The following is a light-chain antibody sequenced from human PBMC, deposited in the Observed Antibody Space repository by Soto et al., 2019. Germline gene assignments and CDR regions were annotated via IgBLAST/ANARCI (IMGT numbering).Light chain of an antibody. CDR2: DVS. CDR3: SSYTSSTTYV. Sequence: SALTQPASVSAYPGQSIAISCTGSSSDVGGYNYVSWYQQHPGKAPKLMIYDVSNRPSGVSNRFSGSKSGNTASLTISGLQAEDEADYYCSSYTSSTTYVFGAGTKLTVL. J-gene: IGLJ1*01. V-gene: IGLV2-14*01. CDR1: SSDVGGYNY.